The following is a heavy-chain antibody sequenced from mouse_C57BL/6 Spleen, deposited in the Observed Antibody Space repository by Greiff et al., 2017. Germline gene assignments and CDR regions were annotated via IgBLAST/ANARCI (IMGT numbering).Heavy chain of an antibody. J-gene: IGHJ1*03. CDR3: ARWYYGSSYGWYFDV. CDR1: GYTFTDYY. CDR2: IYPGSGNT. Sequence: QVQLQQSGAELVRPGASVKLSCKASGYTFTDYYINWVKQRPGQGLEWIARIYPGSGNTYYNEKFKGKATLTAEKSSSTAYMQLSSLTSEDSAVYFCARWYYGSSYGWYFDVWGTGTTVTVSS. V-gene: IGHV1-76*01. D-gene: IGHD1-1*01.